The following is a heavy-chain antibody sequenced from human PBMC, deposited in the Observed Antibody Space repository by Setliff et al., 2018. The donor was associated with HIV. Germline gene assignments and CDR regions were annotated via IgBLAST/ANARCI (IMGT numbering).Heavy chain of an antibody. CDR1: GFTFSDHY. J-gene: IGHJ6*03. CDR2: ISSSSSTR. D-gene: IGHD1-26*01. CDR3: ARDEVGATPNYYYMDV. V-gene: IGHV3-48*01. Sequence: GESLKISCAASGFTFSDHYMNWVRQAPGKGLEWVSYISSSSSTRYYADSVKGRFTISRDNAKNSLYLQMNSLRAEDTAVYYCARDEVGATPNYYYMDVWGKGTTVTVSS.